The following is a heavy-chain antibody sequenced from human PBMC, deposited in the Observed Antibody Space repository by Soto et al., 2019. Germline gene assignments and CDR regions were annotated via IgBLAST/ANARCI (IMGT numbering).Heavy chain of an antibody. Sequence: DVQLVESGGALVQPGGSLGLSCAVSGFTVSAKWMSWVPQAPGKGLEWLANINEDGSKKFYVDSVKGRFTISKDNAKNSLSLQLGSLRADDTAVYYCAREMHLGSGWGDIDIWGRGTMVTVSS. J-gene: IGHJ4*02. CDR3: AREMHLGSGWGDIDI. CDR2: INEDGSKK. CDR1: GFTVSAKW. V-gene: IGHV3-7*03. D-gene: IGHD6-19*01.